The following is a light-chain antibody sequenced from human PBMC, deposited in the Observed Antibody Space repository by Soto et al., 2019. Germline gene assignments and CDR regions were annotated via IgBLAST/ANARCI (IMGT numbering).Light chain of an antibody. J-gene: IGKJ1*01. Sequence: EIVLTQSPGTLSLSPGERATLSCRASQSIANNYVAWYQQKPGQAPRLLIDDASRRATGTPDRFSGSGSGTDVTLTISRLEPEDFAVYYCQQCATSPLTFGQGTKVEIK. CDR3: QQCATSPLT. V-gene: IGKV3-20*01. CDR2: DAS. CDR1: QSIANNY.